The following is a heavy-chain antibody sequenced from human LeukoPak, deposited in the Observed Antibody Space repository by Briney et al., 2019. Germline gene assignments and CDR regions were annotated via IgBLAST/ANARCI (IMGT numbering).Heavy chain of an antibody. J-gene: IGHJ3*02. CDR1: GGSISSYY. D-gene: IGHD6-13*01. CDR3: ARDLDSSSWYAASDI. CDR2: IYTSGST. Sequence: SETLSLTCTVSGGSISSYYWSWIRQPAGKGLEWIGRIYTSGSTNYNPSLKSRVTMSVDTSKNQFSLKLSSVTAADTAVYYCARDLDSSSWYAASDIWGQGTMVTVSS. V-gene: IGHV4-4*07.